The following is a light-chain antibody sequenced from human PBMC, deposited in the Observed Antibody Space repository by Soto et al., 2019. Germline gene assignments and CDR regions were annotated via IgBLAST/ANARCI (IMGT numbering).Light chain of an antibody. CDR1: QGISNY. CDR3: QKYNSAPRT. V-gene: IGKV1-27*01. CDR2: AAS. Sequence: DIQMTQSPSSLSASVGDRVTITCRASQGISNYLVWYQQKPGKVPKLLIYAASTFQSGVPSRFSGSGSGTDFTLTISSLQPEDVATYYCQKYNSAPRTFGQGTKVEIK. J-gene: IGKJ1*01.